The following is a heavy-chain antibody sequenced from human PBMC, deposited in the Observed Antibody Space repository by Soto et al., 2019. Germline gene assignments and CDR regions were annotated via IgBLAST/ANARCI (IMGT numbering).Heavy chain of an antibody. CDR1: GFTFSKYW. CDR3: ARDMTGADDY. J-gene: IGHJ4*02. D-gene: IGHD3-9*01. CDR2: IDPYDTGI. Sequence: EVHLVESGGGLVQPGGSLRLSCAASGFTFSKYWFHWVRQAPGKGLMWVSRIDPYDTGITYADSVKGRFTISRDNARNTLYLQMDRLTAEDTAVYYCARDMTGADDYLGQGTLVTVSS. V-gene: IGHV3-74*01.